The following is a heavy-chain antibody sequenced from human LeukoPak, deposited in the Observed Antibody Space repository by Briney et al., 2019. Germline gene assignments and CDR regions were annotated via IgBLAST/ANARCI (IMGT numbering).Heavy chain of an antibody. CDR1: GGSISSGNW. J-gene: IGHJ4*02. CDR3: ARNPGSDYAEW. CDR2: IYHSGTT. D-gene: IGHD5-12*01. Sequence: TASETLSLTRAVSGGSISSGNWWSWVRQSPGKGLEWIGEIYHSGTTNYNPSLKSRVTISVDKSKNYFSLKLNSVTAADTAIYYCARNPGSDYAEWWGQGTLVTVSS. V-gene: IGHV4-4*02.